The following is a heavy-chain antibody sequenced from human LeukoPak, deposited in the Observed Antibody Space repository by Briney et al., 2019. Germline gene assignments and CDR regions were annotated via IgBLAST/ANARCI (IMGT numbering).Heavy chain of an antibody. V-gene: IGHV3-15*05. J-gene: IGHJ4*02. Sequence: GGSLRLSCAAYGITFTNDWMSWVRQAPGKGLEWIGFIKSKTFDRTTDYAAPVTGRCTISRDHSRYPVYLQMASLTTDDTGVYYCSTGYGGGWYSQTGDYWGQGTLVTVSP. D-gene: IGHD6-19*01. CDR2: IKSKTFDRTT. CDR1: GITFTNDW. CDR3: STGYGGGWYSQTGDY.